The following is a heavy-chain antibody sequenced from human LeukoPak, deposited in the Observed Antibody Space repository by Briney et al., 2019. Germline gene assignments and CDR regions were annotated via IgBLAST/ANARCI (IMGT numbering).Heavy chain of an antibody. V-gene: IGHV4-38-2*02. CDR1: GYSISSGYY. Sequence: SETLSLTCTVSGYSISSGYYWGWIRQPPGKGLEWIGSIYHSGSTYYNPSLKSRVTISVDTSKNQFSLKLSSVTAADTAVYYCAREAVALDYWGQGTLVTVSS. D-gene: IGHD6-19*01. CDR2: IYHSGST. CDR3: AREAVALDY. J-gene: IGHJ4*02.